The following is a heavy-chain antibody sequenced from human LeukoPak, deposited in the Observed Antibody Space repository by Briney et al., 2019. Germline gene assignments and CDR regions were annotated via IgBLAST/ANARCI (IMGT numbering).Heavy chain of an antibody. V-gene: IGHV3-23*01. Sequence: PGGSLRLSCAASGFTFSSYAMSWVRQAPGKGLEWVSAIIGSGGSTYYADSVKGGFTISRDNSKNTLYLQMNSLRAEDTAVYYCAKDRMVATICYFDYWGQGTLVTVSS. CDR3: AKDRMVATICYFDY. CDR1: GFTFSSYA. D-gene: IGHD5-12*01. J-gene: IGHJ4*02. CDR2: IIGSGGST.